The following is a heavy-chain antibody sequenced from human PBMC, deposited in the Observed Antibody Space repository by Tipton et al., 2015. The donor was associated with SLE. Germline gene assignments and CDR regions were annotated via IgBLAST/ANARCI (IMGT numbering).Heavy chain of an antibody. D-gene: IGHD2-21*01. CDR3: VRGDSVDYSGDCYFDS. Sequence: SLRLSCAASGFVFSSYGMHWVRQAPGKGLEWVANIRQDGSETHFVDSVKGRFTVSRDNPKNSLYLQMNSLRAEDTAVYYCVRGDSVDYSGDCYFDSWGLGTLVTVSS. CDR2: IRQDGSET. J-gene: IGHJ4*02. CDR1: GFVFSSYG. V-gene: IGHV3-7*01.